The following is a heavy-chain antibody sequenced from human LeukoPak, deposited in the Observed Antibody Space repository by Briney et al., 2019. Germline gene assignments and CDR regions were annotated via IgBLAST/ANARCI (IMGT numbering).Heavy chain of an antibody. CDR1: GFTVSSNY. CDR3: ARVGSSGPADFDY. J-gene: IGHJ4*02. CDR2: IYSGGST. Sequence: GGSLGLSCAASGFTVSSNYMSWVRQAPGKGLEWVSVIYSGGSTYYADSVKGRFTISRDNSKNTLYLQMNSLRAEDTAVYYCARVGSSGPADFDYWGQGTLVTVSS. D-gene: IGHD6-19*01. V-gene: IGHV3-53*01.